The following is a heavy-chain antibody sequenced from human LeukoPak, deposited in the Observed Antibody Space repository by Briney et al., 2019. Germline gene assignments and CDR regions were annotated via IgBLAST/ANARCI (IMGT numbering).Heavy chain of an antibody. V-gene: IGHV4-59*08. J-gene: IGHJ4*02. CDR1: GGSISPDF. CDR3: ARTLANWGYYFDY. CDR2: IYYSGST. D-gene: IGHD7-27*01. Sequence: KPSETLSLTCTVSGGSISPDFWSWIRHPPGKGLEWIGYIYYSGSTIYNPSLKSRVTISVDTSKNQFSLKLTSVTAADTAVYYCARTLANWGYYFDYWGQGTLVTVSS.